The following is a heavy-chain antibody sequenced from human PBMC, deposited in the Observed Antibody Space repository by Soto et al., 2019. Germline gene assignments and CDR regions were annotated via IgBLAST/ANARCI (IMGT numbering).Heavy chain of an antibody. V-gene: IGHV3-33*01. CDR3: ARDGLNASGMDV. D-gene: IGHD2-2*01. J-gene: IGHJ6*02. CDR2: IWYDGSNK. Sequence: QVQLVESGGGVVQPGRSLRLSCAASGFTFSSYGMHWVRQAPGKGLEWVAVIWYDGSNKYYADSVKGRFTISRDNSKNTLYQQMNSLRAEDTAVYYGARDGLNASGMDVWGQGTTDAVSS. CDR1: GFTFSSYG.